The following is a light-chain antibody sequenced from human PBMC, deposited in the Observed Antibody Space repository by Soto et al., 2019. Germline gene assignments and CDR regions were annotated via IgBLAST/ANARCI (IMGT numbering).Light chain of an antibody. V-gene: IGKV3-15*01. CDR2: GAS. CDR3: QQYNNWSCT. CDR1: QSVSSN. J-gene: IGKJ2*02. Sequence: EIVMTQSPATLSVSPGERATLSCRASQSVSSNLAWYQQKPGQAPRLLIYGASTRATGIPARFSGSGSGTEFTLTISSLQSEDFAVYYCQQYNNWSCTFGQGTKLEIK.